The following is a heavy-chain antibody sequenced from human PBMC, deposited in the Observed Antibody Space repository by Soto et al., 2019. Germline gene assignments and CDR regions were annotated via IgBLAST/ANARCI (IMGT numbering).Heavy chain of an antibody. D-gene: IGHD6-19*01. CDR3: ARHKPKQPWRFGY. CDR2: IYYSGST. CDR1: WGSIVGYG. Sequence: PSETLCLSWTVSWGSIVGYGGSWILQPPGKGLEWIGYIYYSGSTNYNPSLKSRVTISVDTSKNQFALKLSSVTAADTAVYYCARHKPKQPWRFGYSGQGALLTLSS. J-gene: IGHJ4*02. V-gene: IGHV4-59*08.